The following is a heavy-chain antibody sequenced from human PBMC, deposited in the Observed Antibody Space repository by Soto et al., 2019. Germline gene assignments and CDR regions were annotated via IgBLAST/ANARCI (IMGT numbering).Heavy chain of an antibody. V-gene: IGHV3-21*06. Sequence: LRLSCAASGFTFTRYSMNWVRQAPGKGLEWVSSISSTTNYIYYGDSMRGRFTISRDNAKNSLYLEMNSLRAEDTAVYYCARESEDLTSNFDYWGQGTLVTVSS. CDR2: ISSTTNYI. J-gene: IGHJ4*02. CDR3: ARESEDLTSNFDY. CDR1: GFTFTRYS.